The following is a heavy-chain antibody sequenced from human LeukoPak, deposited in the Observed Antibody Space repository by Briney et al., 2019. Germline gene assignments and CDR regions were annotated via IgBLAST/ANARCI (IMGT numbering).Heavy chain of an antibody. D-gene: IGHD5-18*01. CDR1: GYTFTSYG. CDR3: ARVYSYGYGSYYYGMDV. Sequence: ASVKVSCKASGYTFTSYGISWVRQAPGQGLEWMGWISAYNGNTNYAQKLQGRVTMTTDTSTSTAYMELRSLRSDDTAVYYCARVYSYGYGSYYYGMDVWGQGTTATVSS. CDR2: ISAYNGNT. J-gene: IGHJ6*02. V-gene: IGHV1-18*01.